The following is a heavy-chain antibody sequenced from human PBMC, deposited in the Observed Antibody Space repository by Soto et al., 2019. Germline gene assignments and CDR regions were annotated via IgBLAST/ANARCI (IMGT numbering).Heavy chain of an antibody. CDR2: ISGSGGST. D-gene: IGHD3-10*01. CDR3: AKGPGDYGTFDY. V-gene: IGHV3-23*01. CDR1: GFTFSSYA. Sequence: EVQLLESGGGLVQPGGSLRLSCAASGFTFSSYAMSWVRQAPGKGLEWVSAISGSGGSTYYADSVKGRFTISRDNSKNALYLQMNRLRAEDTAVYYCAKGPGDYGTFDYWGQGTLVTVSS. J-gene: IGHJ4*02.